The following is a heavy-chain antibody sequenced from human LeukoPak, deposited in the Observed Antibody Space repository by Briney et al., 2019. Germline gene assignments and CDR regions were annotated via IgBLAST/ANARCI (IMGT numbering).Heavy chain of an antibody. CDR3: ARGWDFGDYGSHFDY. CDR2: IKQDGSEK. D-gene: IGHD4-17*01. CDR1: GFTFSNYW. Sequence: GGSLRLSCSVSGFTFSNYWMSWVRQAPGQGLEWVANIKQDGSEKYYVDSVKGRFSISRDNAKNSLYLQMNSLRVDDMAVYYCARGWDFGDYGSHFDYWGQGTLVTVSS. V-gene: IGHV3-7*01. J-gene: IGHJ4*02.